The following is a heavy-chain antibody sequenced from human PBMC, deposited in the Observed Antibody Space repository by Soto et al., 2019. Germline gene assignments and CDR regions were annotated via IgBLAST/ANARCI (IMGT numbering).Heavy chain of an antibody. J-gene: IGHJ4*02. Sequence: PSETLSLTCTVSGGSISSGDYYWSWIRQPPGKGLEWIGYIYYSGSTYYNPSLKSRVTISVDTSKNQFSLKLSSVTAADTAVYYCASRTGTTVDYFDYWGQGTLVTVS. CDR3: ASRTGTTVDYFDY. CDR1: GGSISSGDYY. V-gene: IGHV4-30-4*01. D-gene: IGHD1-7*01. CDR2: IYYSGST.